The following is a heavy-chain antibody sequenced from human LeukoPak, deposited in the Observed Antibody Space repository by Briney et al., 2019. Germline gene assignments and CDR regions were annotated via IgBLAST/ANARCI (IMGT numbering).Heavy chain of an antibody. D-gene: IGHD5-24*01. J-gene: IGHJ4*02. CDR2: IYFSGST. CDR1: GVSMSNYY. V-gene: IGHV4-59*08. Sequence: SETLSLTCTVSGVSMSNYYWSWMRQPPGKGLEWIGYIYFSGSTNFSPSLKSRVTMSVGTSKNQSSLKLSSVTAADTAVYYCARHVRSGYNFLDYWGQGNLVTVSS. CDR3: ARHVRSGYNFLDY.